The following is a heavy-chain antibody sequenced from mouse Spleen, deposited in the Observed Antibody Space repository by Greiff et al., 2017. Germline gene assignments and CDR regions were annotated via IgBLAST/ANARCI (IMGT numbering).Heavy chain of an antibody. CDR1: GYTFTDYY. Sequence: VQLQQSGAELVRPGASVKLSCKASGYTFTDYYINWVKQRPGQGLEWIARIYPGSGNTYYNEKFKGKATLTAEKSSSTAYMQLSSLTSEDSAVYFCARFVTTVVDYAMDYWGQGTSVTVSS. CDR2: IYPGSGNT. J-gene: IGHJ4*01. D-gene: IGHD1-1*01. CDR3: ARFVTTVVDYAMDY. V-gene: IGHV1-76*01.